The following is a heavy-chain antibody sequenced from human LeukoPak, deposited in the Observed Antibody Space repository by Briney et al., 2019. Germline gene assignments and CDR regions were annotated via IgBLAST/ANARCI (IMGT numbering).Heavy chain of an antibody. CDR3: ARDPLGADPYYFDY. CDR2: ISYDGSNK. J-gene: IGHJ4*02. CDR1: GFTFSSYA. D-gene: IGHD1-26*01. Sequence: GGSLRLSCAASGFTFSSYAMHWVRQAPGKGLEWVAVISYDGSNKYYADSVKGRFTISRDNAKNSLYLQMNSLRTEDTAVYYCARDPLGADPYYFDYWGQGTLVTVSS. V-gene: IGHV3-30*04.